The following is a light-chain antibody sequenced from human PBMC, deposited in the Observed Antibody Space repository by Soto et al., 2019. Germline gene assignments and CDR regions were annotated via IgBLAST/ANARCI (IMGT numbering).Light chain of an antibody. Sequence: DIVMTQSPVSLAVTPGEPAAISCTSSQSLLYIDGYNYLDWYLQKPGQPPQLLIYSASNRASGVPDRFSGSGSGTEFTLKISRVEAEDAGIYFCMQARQTPFTFGPGTKVDIK. V-gene: IGKV2-28*01. CDR3: MQARQTPFT. CDR2: SAS. CDR1: QSLLYIDGYNY. J-gene: IGKJ3*01.